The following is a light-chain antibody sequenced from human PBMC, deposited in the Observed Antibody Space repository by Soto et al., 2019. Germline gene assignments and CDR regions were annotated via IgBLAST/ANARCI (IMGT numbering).Light chain of an antibody. CDR3: HHSYSTPLT. J-gene: IGKJ2*01. CDR2: VAS. V-gene: IGKV1-39*01. Sequence: DIQMTQSPSSLSASVGDRVTITCRASQSIRSNLNWYQQKPGKAPKLLIHVASTLQSGVPSRFSGSGSGTDFTLTISSLQPEDFATYYCHHSYSTPLTFGQGTKLEIK. CDR1: QSIRSN.